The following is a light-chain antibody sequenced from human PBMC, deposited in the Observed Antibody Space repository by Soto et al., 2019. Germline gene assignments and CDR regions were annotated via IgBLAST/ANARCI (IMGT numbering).Light chain of an antibody. CDR2: GNS. Sequence: QSVLTQPPSVSGVPGQRVTISCTGSSSNIGAGYDVHWYQQLPGTAPKLLIYGNSNLPSGVPDRFSGSKSGTSASLAITGLQAEDEADYYCQSYDSSLSGNYVFGTGTKVTVL. CDR3: QSYDSSLSGNYV. CDR1: SSNIGAGYD. V-gene: IGLV1-40*01. J-gene: IGLJ1*01.